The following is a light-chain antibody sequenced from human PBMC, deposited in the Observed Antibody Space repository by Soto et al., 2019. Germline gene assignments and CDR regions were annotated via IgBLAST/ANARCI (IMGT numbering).Light chain of an antibody. CDR3: QKYNSYSWK. J-gene: IGKJ1*01. Sequence: DIQMTQSPSSLSASVVDRVTITCRASQSISSWLAWYQQKPGKAPKLLISQASSLESGVPSRFSGSGSETEFTLTISGLQPDDFASYYCQKYNSYSWKFGQGTKVDIK. CDR2: QAS. CDR1: QSISSW. V-gene: IGKV1-5*03.